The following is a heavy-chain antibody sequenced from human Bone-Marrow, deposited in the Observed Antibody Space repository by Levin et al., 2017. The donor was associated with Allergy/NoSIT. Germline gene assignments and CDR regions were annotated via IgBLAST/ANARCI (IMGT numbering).Heavy chain of an antibody. V-gene: IGHV3-74*01. J-gene: IGHJ5*02. D-gene: IGHD3-3*01. Sequence: PGGSLRLSCAASGFTFSSYWMHWVRQAPGKGLVWVSRINSDGSSTSYADSVKGRFTISRDNAKNTLYLQMNSLRAEDTAVYYCAREGRSGYTNWFDPWGQGTLVTVSS. CDR3: AREGRSGYTNWFDP. CDR1: GFTFSSYW. CDR2: INSDGSST.